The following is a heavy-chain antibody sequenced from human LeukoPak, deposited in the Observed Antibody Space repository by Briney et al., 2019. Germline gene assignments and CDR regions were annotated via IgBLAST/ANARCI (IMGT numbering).Heavy chain of an antibody. CDR1: GFTFTSYA. V-gene: IGHV3-23*01. J-gene: IGHJ6*03. D-gene: IGHD3-16*01. CDR2: ISGSGGGT. CDR3: AEAPRFGDHATEYYYYYMHV. Sequence: GGSLRLSCAASGFTFTSYAMSWVRQAPGKGLEWVSSISGSGGGTFYADSVKGRFTISRDNSKNTLYLQMNSLRVEDTAVYYCAEAPRFGDHATEYYYYYMHVWGKGTTVTVSS.